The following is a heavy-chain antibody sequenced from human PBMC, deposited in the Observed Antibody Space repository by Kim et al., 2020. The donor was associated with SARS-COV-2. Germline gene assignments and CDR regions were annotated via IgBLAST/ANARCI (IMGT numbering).Heavy chain of an antibody. J-gene: IGHJ4*02. CDR2: IYSGGST. CDR3: ARDFLGLTETNGSGSYDWDY. D-gene: IGHD3-10*01. V-gene: IGHV3-53*01. CDR1: GFTVSSNY. Sequence: GGSLRLSCAASGFTVSSNYMSWVRQAPGKGLEWVSVIYSGGSTYYADSVKGRFTISRDNSKNTLYLQMNSLRAEDTAVYYCARDFLGLTETNGSGSYDWDYWGQGTLVTVSS.